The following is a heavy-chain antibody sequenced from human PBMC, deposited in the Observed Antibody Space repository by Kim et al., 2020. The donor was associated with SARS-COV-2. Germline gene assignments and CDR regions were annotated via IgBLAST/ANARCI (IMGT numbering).Heavy chain of an antibody. V-gene: IGHV3-9*01. CDR3: AKDSIQLRSSWTHFDY. J-gene: IGHJ4*02. D-gene: IGHD6-13*01. Sequence: SVKGRFTISRDNAKNSLYLQMNRLRAEDTALYYCAKDSIQLRSSWTHFDYWGQGTLVTVSS.